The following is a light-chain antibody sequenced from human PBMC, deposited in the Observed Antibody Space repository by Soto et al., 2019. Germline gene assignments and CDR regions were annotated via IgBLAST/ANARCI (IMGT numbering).Light chain of an antibody. Sequence: EIVMTQSPATLSVSPGERATLSCRASQSVSSNLAWYQQKPGQAPRLLIYGASTRATGIPARFSGSGSGTEFTLTISSLQSEDFAVYYCQYYDNSVWTFGQGTQVEVK. J-gene: IGKJ1*01. CDR1: QSVSSN. V-gene: IGKV3-15*01. CDR2: GAS. CDR3: QYYDNSVWT.